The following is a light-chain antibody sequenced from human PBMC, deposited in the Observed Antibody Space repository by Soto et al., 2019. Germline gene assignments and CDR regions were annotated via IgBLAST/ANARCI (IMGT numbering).Light chain of an antibody. Sequence: DIQMTQSPSTLSASVGDRVTITCRASQSISRWLAWYQQKPGKAPKVLIYDASSLQSGVPSRFSGSGSGTEFTLSITNLQPDDFATYYCQQYNSYSTYTFGQGTKLEIK. CDR2: DAS. V-gene: IGKV1-5*01. CDR1: QSISRW. J-gene: IGKJ2*01. CDR3: QQYNSYSTYT.